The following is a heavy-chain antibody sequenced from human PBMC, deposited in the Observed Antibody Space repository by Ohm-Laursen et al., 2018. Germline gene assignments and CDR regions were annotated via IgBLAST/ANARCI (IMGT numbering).Heavy chain of an antibody. CDR3: AKDGSAWSRDY. Sequence: SLRLSCAASGFPFSVSGMTWVRQAPGKGLEWVSTISKGSGMYYTDSVKGRFTISRDNAENSVFLHMNSLRVEDTAVYYCAKDGSAWSRDYWGQGTLVTVPS. V-gene: IGHV3-69-1*01. D-gene: IGHD6-19*01. CDR1: GFPFSVSG. J-gene: IGHJ4*02. CDR2: ISKGSGM.